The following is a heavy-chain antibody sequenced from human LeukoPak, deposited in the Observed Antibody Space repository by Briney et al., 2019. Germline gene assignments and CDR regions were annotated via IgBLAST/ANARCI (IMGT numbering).Heavy chain of an antibody. J-gene: IGHJ4*02. CDR1: GFTFSSSA. CDR2: ISGSGGST. CDR3: AKEANYYASGSFDY. D-gene: IGHD3-10*01. Sequence: GGSLRLSCAASGFTFSSSAMTWVRQTPVKGLEWVSTISGSGGSTYYADSVKGRFTISRDNSKNTLYLQMNSLRVEDTAVYFCAKEANYYASGSFDYWGQGTLVTVSS. V-gene: IGHV3-23*01.